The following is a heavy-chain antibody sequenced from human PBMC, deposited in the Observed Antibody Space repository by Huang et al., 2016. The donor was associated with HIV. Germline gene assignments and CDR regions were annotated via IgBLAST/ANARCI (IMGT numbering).Heavy chain of an antibody. CDR1: GGSISSHY. J-gene: IGHJ5*02. D-gene: IGHD6-13*01. V-gene: IGHV4-59*11. CDR3: ARDSPQPT. Sequence: QVQLQESGPGLVKPSETLSLTCSVSGGSISSHYWSWIRQPPGKALEWIGSIYYSGSTNYHPSLKSRVTISVDTSKNQFSLKVTSVTAADSAVYFCARDSPQPTWGQGTLVTVSS. CDR2: IYYSGST.